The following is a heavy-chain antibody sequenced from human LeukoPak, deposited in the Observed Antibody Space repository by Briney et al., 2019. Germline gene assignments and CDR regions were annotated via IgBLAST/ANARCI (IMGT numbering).Heavy chain of an antibody. CDR2: IYYSGST. Sequence: SETLSLTCTVSGGSISGYYWSWIRQPPGKGLEWIGYIYYSGSTYYNPSLKSRVTISVDTSKNQFSLKLSSVTAADTAVYYCARAKGGGPGAFDIWGQGTMVTVSS. J-gene: IGHJ3*02. CDR3: ARAKGGGPGAFDI. D-gene: IGHD4-23*01. V-gene: IGHV4-59*12. CDR1: GGSISGYY.